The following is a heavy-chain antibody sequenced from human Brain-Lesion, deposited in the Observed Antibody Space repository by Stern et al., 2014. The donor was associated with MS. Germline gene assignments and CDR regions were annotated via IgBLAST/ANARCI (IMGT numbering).Heavy chain of an antibody. CDR2: IYTADSDT. CDR3: ARTYSSGWYGGHAFDI. CDR1: GYRFDNYW. J-gene: IGHJ3*02. Sequence: VQLVQSGAEVKKPGESLKISCKGSGYRFDNYWIGWVRKKPGKGLEWMGLIYTADSDTRYSPSLQGQVTISADKSISTVYLQWSSLKASDTAMYYCARTYSSGWYGGHAFDIWGQGTMVTVSS. D-gene: IGHD6-19*01. V-gene: IGHV5-51*01.